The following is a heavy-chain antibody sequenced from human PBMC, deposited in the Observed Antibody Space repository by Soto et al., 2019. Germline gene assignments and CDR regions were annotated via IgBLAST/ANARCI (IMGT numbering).Heavy chain of an antibody. CDR1: GGSFSGYY. V-gene: IGHV4-34*01. CDR3: ASHVLLWFGELFREDYYMDV. Sequence: SETLSLTCAVYGGSFSGYYWSWIRQPPGKGLEWIGEINHSGSTNYNPSLKSRVTISVDTSKNQFSLKLSSVTAADTAVYYCASHVLLWFGELFREDYYMDVWGKGTTVTVSS. D-gene: IGHD3-10*01. CDR2: INHSGST. J-gene: IGHJ6*03.